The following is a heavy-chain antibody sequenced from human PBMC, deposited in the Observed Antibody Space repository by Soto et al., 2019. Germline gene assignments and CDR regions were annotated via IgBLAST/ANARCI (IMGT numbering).Heavy chain of an antibody. CDR3: ARGDATVTAFDY. CDR2: IKQDGSEK. D-gene: IGHD4-4*01. V-gene: IGHV3-7*01. J-gene: IGHJ4*02. CDR1: GFTLGKYT. Sequence: GSLRLSCAASGFTLGKYTMGWVRQAPGKGLEWVANIKQDGSEKYYVDSVKGRFTISRDNAKNSLYLQMNSLRAEDTAVYYCARGDATVTAFDYWGQGTLVTVSS.